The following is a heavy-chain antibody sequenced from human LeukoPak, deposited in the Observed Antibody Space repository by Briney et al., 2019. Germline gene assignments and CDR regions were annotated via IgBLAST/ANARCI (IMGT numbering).Heavy chain of an antibody. CDR1: GGSVTSVSNY. CDR2: IYHSGST. D-gene: IGHD2-15*01. J-gene: IGHJ5*02. CDR3: TREALGFCSGGSCVHWFDP. Sequence: SETLSLTCTVSGGSVTSVSNYWSWIRQPPGKGLEWIGYIYHSGSTNYNPSLESRVTISVDTSKNQFSLKMRPVTAADTAVYYCTREALGFCSGGSCVHWFDPWGQGTLVTVSS. V-gene: IGHV4-61*01.